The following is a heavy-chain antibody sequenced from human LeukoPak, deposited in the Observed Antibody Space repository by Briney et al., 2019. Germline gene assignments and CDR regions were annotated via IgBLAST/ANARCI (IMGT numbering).Heavy chain of an antibody. D-gene: IGHD6-19*01. J-gene: IGHJ6*04. CDR1: GYSFTSYW. CDR2: IYPGDSDT. V-gene: IGHV5-51*01. Sequence: GESLKISCKGSGYSFTSYWIGWVRQMPGKGLEWMGIIYPGDSDTRYSPSFQGQVTISADESISTAYLQWSSLKASDTAMYYCARTRGSSGLTYYYYGMDVWGKGTTVTVSS. CDR3: ARTRGSSGLTYYYYGMDV.